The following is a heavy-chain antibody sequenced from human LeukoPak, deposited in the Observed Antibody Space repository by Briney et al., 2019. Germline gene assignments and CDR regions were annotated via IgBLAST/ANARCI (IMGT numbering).Heavy chain of an antibody. CDR3: ARGTDSSGYYSI. CDR2: ISSSSSYI. D-gene: IGHD3-22*01. CDR1: GFTFSSYS. Sequence: GGSLRLSCAASGFTFSSYSMNWVRQAPGKGLEWVSSISSSSSYIYYADSVKGRFTISRDNAKNSLYLRMNSLRAEDTAVYYCARGTDSSGYYSIWGQGTLVTVSS. V-gene: IGHV3-21*01. J-gene: IGHJ4*02.